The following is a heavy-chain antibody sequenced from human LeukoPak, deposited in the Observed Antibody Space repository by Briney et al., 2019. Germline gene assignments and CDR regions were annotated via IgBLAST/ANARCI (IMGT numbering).Heavy chain of an antibody. J-gene: IGHJ4*02. CDR1: GFTLTKYA. CDR2: IGGSGTKT. CDR3: AKTNYYDTTDDKPYTTHFDY. Sequence: PGGSLRLSCAASGFTLTKYATSWVRQPAGKGLEWVSAIGGSGTKTFYAESVKGRFTITRDNSNNILFLQMDSLRAEDTAMDYCAKTNYYDTTDDKPYTTHFDYWGQGALVTVSS. V-gene: IGHV3-23*01. D-gene: IGHD3-22*01.